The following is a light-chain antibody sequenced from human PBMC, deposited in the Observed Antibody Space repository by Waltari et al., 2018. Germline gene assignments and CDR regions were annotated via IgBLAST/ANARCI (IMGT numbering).Light chain of an antibody. Sequence: QSALTQPASVSGSPGQSLPVSCPGSTSDVGTYNLFSWYQQPPGKAPKLIIYEATKRPSGVSNRFSGSKSGNMASLTISGLQAEDEAEYYCCSFAGRSTWVFGTGTKVTVL. CDR3: CSFAGRSTWV. CDR1: TSDVGTYNL. J-gene: IGLJ1*01. CDR2: EAT. V-gene: IGLV2-23*01.